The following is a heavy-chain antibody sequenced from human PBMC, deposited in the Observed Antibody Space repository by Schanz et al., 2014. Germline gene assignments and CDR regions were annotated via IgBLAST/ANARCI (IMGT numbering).Heavy chain of an antibody. CDR1: GFNFNTYA. J-gene: IGHJ4*02. CDR3: AKSKSQLPLFDY. Sequence: VQLVDSGGGLVKPGGSLRLSCAASGFNFNTYAMSWVRQAPGKGLEWVSGLTEGGGGTYYTDAVKGRFTISRDSSKNTLYLQMNSLRADDTAVYYCAKSKSQLPLFDYWGQGTLVTDSA. D-gene: IGHD2-21*01. V-gene: IGHV3-23*04. CDR2: LTEGGGGT.